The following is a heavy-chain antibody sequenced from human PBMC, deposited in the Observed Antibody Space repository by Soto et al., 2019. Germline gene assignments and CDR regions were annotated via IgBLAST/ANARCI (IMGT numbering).Heavy chain of an antibody. CDR2: ISNAGSGNT. Sequence: ASVKVSCKTSGYPFPSFEVHWIRQAPGPRPEWMGGISNAGSGNTKYSQKFQDRLTITGDKRATTAYMALSSLTSEDTATYYCARESNHYQDFFQNWGQGTQVTVSS. V-gene: IGHV1-3*01. D-gene: IGHD2-2*01. CDR3: ARESNHYQDFFQN. CDR1: GYPFPSFE. J-gene: IGHJ4*02.